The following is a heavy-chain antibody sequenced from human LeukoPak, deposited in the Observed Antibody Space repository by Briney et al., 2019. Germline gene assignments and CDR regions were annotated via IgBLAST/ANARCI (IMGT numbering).Heavy chain of an antibody. CDR2: ISGNGANT. D-gene: IGHD3-22*01. CDR3: AKHSRYDSSGYYDH. Sequence: GGSLRLSCAASGFTFSTYAMNWVRQAPGKGLEWVSAISGNGANTYYADSVKGRFTFSRDNSRNTLYLQMNSLRAEDTAVYYCAKHSRYDSSGYYDHWGQGTLVTVSS. J-gene: IGHJ4*02. V-gene: IGHV3-23*01. CDR1: GFTFSTYA.